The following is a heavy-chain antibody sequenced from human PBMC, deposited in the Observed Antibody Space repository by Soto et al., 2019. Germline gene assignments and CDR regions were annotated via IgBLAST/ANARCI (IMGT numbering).Heavy chain of an antibody. V-gene: IGHV3-21*01. Sequence: EVQLVESGGGLVKPGGSLRLSCAASGFTFSSYSMNWVRQAPGKGLEWVSSISSSSSYIYFADSVKGGFTTSRDTAKNSLYLQMNSLRAEDTAVYYCARDLTGSVQDIVVVVAQDCGTDVWAQGTTVTVSS. D-gene: IGHD2-15*01. CDR3: ARDLTGSVQDIVVVVAQDCGTDV. J-gene: IGHJ6*02. CDR1: GFTFSSYS. CDR2: ISSSSSYI.